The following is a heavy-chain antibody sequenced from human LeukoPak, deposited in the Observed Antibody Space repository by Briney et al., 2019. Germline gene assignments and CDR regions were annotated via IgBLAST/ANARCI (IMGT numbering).Heavy chain of an antibody. CDR1: GFTFGTYW. CDR3: ARDWWGVTTYNWFDP. V-gene: IGHV3-7*01. J-gene: IGHJ5*02. Sequence: GGSLRLSCVASGFTFGTYWMSWVRQAPGKGLEWVANIKQDGSEKDYVDSVKGRFTISRDNAKNSLYLQMNSLRVEDTAVYYCARDWWGVTTYNWFDPWGQGALVTVSS. D-gene: IGHD1-26*01. CDR2: IKQDGSEK.